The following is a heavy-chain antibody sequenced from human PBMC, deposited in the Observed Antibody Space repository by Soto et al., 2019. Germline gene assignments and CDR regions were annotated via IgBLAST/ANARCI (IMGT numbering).Heavy chain of an antibody. V-gene: IGHV4-39*01. CDR3: ARGEFEYSSSSTIDY. Sequence: SETLSLTCTVSGGSISSSSYYWGWIRQPPGKGLEWIGSIYYSGSTYYNPSLKSRVTISVDTSKNQFSLKLSSVTAADTAVYYCARGEFEYSSSSTIDYWGQGTLVTVSS. J-gene: IGHJ4*02. CDR1: GGSISSSSYY. CDR2: IYYSGST. D-gene: IGHD6-6*01.